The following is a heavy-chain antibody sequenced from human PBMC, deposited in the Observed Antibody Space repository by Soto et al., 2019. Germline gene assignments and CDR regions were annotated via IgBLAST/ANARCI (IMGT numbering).Heavy chain of an antibody. Sequence: GGSLRLSCAASEFTFSNYAMSWVRQAPWKGLEWVSAISYGGGTTYYADSVKGRFTISRDNSKNTLYLQMNSLRAEDTAVYYCAKNPGYYYDSTGYHFDYWGQGTLVTVSS. J-gene: IGHJ4*02. V-gene: IGHV3-23*01. CDR2: ISYGGGTT. CDR1: EFTFSNYA. D-gene: IGHD3-22*01. CDR3: AKNPGYYYDSTGYHFDY.